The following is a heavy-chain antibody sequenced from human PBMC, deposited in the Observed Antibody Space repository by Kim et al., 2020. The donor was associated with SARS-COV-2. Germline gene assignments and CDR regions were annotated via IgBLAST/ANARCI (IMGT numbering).Heavy chain of an antibody. CDR1: GFTFSSYC. V-gene: IGHV3-7*01. D-gene: IGHD6-19*01. Sequence: GGSLRLSCAASGFTFSSYCMSWVRQAPGKGLEWVANIKDGGSDKYYVDSVKGRFTISRDNAKNSLDLQMNSLRGEDTAVYYCARDGSGSDWCYNGMAGGG. CDR3: ARDGSGSDWCYNGMAG. J-gene: IGHJ6*01. CDR2: IKDGGSDK.